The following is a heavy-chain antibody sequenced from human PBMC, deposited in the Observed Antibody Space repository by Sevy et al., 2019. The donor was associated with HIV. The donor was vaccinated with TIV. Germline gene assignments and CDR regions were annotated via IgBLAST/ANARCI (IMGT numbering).Heavy chain of an antibody. CDR2: ISAYNGNT. J-gene: IGHJ4*02. D-gene: IGHD6-19*01. CDR3: ARVPPYSSGWYV. V-gene: IGHV1-18*01. CDR1: GYTFTSYG. Sequence: ASVKVSCKASGYTFTSYGISWVRQAPGQGLEWMGWISAYNGNTNYAQKLQGRVTMTTDTSTSTAYMELRSLSSDDTTVYYWARVPPYSSGWYVWGQGTLVTVSS.